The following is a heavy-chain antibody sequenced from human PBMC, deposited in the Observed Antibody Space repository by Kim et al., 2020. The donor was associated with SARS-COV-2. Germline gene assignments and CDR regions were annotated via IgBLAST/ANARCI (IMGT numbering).Heavy chain of an antibody. CDR3: ARRNSGWNDAFDV. V-gene: IGHV4-39*01. J-gene: IGHJ3*01. Sequence: YNPSHKSRLTISVDTSKKQFSLKLSSVSAADTAMYYCARRNSGWNDAFDVWGQGTMVTVSS. D-gene: IGHD6-19*01.